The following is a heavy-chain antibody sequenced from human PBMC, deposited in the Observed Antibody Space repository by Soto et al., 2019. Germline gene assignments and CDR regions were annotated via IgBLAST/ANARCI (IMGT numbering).Heavy chain of an antibody. CDR3: ARLSRRSPRYYYYYGMDV. J-gene: IGHJ6*02. V-gene: IGHV5-10-1*01. CDR1: GYSFTSYW. CDR2: IDPSDSYT. Sequence: GESLKISCKGSGYSFTSYWISWVRQMPGKGLEWMGRIDPSDSYTNYSPSFQGHVTISADKSISTAYLQWSSLKASDTAMYYCARLSRRSPRYYYYYGMDVWGQGTTVTVSS.